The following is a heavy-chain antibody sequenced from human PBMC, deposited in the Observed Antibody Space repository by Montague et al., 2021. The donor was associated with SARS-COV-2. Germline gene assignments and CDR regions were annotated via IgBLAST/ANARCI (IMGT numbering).Heavy chain of an antibody. CDR3: ARRRLREYYFDF. D-gene: IGHD4-17*01. CDR2: VYYSGYT. Sequence: SETLSLTCTVSGDSVSSSDHYWGWIRQPPGKGLERLGIVYYSGYTXYNPSFKGRVTISIDASKNQFSLKLNSLTATDTAIYHCARRRLREYYFDFWGQGTLLTVSS. CDR1: GDSVSSSDHY. V-gene: IGHV4-39*01. J-gene: IGHJ4*02.